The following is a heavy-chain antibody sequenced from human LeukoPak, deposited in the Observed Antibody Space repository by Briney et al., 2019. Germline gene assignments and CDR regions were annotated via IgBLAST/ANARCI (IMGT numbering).Heavy chain of an antibody. D-gene: IGHD3-10*01. V-gene: IGHV3-30*02. J-gene: IGHJ4*02. CDR3: AKKVRGVITTVDY. CDR1: GFTFSSYG. Sequence: GGSLRLSCAASGFTFSSYGMHWVRQAPGKGLEWVAFIRYDGSNKYYADSVKGRFTIPRDNSKNTLYLQMNSLRAEDTAVYYCAKKVRGVITTVDYWGQGTLVTVSS. CDR2: IRYDGSNK.